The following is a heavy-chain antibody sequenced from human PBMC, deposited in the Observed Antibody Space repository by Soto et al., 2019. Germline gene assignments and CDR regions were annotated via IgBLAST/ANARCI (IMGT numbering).Heavy chain of an antibody. Sequence: SETLSLTCTVSGGSINNGGYYWTWIRQHPGKGLEWIGYIYYSGSTYYNPSLKSRVTISVDTSKNQFSLKLSSVTAADTAVYYCARSSIEPRVFMYPFDSWGQGTLVTVSS. CDR2: IYYSGST. D-gene: IGHD6-6*01. CDR1: GGSINNGGYY. CDR3: ARSSIEPRVFMYPFDS. V-gene: IGHV4-31*03. J-gene: IGHJ4*02.